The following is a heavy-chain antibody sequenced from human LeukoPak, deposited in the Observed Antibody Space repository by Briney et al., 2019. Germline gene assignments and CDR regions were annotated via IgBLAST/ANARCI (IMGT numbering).Heavy chain of an antibody. D-gene: IGHD2-2*02. CDR2: IIPIFGTA. CDR1: GGTFSSYA. CDR3: ALGYCSSTSCYTGVMDY. Sequence: SVKVSCKASGGTFSSYAISWVRQAPGQGLEWMGGIIPIFGTANYAQKFQGRVTITADESTSTAYMELSSLRSEDTAVYYCALGYCSSTSCYTGVMDYWGQGTLVTVSS. J-gene: IGHJ4*02. V-gene: IGHV1-69*13.